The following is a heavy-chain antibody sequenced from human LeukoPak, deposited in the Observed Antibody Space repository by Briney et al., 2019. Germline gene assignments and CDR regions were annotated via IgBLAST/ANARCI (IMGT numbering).Heavy chain of an antibody. D-gene: IGHD5-18*01. CDR3: ARDSWIQLWVGYYYYYMDV. V-gene: IGHV3-21*01. Sequence: GGSLRLSCAASGFTFSSYSMNWVRQAPEKGLEWVSSISSSSSYIYYADSVKGRFTISRDNAKNSLYLQMNSLRAEDTAVYYCARDSWIQLWVGYYYYYMDVWGKGTTVTVSS. J-gene: IGHJ6*03. CDR1: GFTFSSYS. CDR2: ISSSSSYI.